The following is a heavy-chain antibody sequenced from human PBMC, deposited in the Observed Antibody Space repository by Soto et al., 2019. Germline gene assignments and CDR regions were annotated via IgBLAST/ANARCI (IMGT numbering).Heavy chain of an antibody. Sequence: QVQLQQWGAGLLKPSETLSLTCAVYGGSFSGYYWTWIRQPPGTGLEWIGEINHSGSTNYNPSLKSXVTISVDTSKNQFSLKLTSVTAADTAVYYCARDKITGLFDYWGQGTLVTV. CDR2: INHSGST. J-gene: IGHJ4*02. D-gene: IGHD2-8*02. CDR1: GGSFSGYY. CDR3: ARDKITGLFDY. V-gene: IGHV4-34*01.